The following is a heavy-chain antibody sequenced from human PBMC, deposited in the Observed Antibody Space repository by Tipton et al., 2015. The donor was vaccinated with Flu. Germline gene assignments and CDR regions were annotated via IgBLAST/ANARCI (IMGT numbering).Heavy chain of an antibody. Sequence: LRLSCTVSSGSVSSGSYYWGWIRQPPGKGLEWIGSISHSRSTYYNPSLKSRVTISVDTTKNQFSQKLSSVTAADTAVYYCARSTYYYGSGSSDYWGQGTLVTVSS. J-gene: IGHJ4*02. V-gene: IGHV4-39*07. CDR1: SGSVSSGSYY. CDR3: ARSTYYYGSGSSDY. CDR2: ISHSRST. D-gene: IGHD3-10*01.